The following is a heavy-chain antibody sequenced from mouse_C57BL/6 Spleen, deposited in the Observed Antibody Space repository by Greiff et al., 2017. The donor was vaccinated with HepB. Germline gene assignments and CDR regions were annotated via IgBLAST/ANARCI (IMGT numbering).Heavy chain of an antibody. J-gene: IGHJ2*01. D-gene: IGHD2-2*01. CDR2: INPNYGTT. CDR1: GYSFTDYN. Sequence: VQLKESGPELVKPGASVKISCKASGYSFTDYNMNWVKQSNGKSLEWIGVINPNYGTTSYNQKFKGKATLTVDQSSSTAYMQLNSLTSEDSAVYYCARGIYGYDERDFDYWGQGTTLTVSS. CDR3: ARGIYGYDERDFDY. V-gene: IGHV1-39*01.